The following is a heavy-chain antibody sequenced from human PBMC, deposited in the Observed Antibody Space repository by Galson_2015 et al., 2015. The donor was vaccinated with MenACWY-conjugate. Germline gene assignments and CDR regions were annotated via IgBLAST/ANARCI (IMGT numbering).Heavy chain of an antibody. V-gene: IGHV4-59*08. CDR2: IYYSGST. D-gene: IGHD3-22*01. J-gene: IGHJ4*02. Sequence: LSLTCPVSGGSISSYYWSWIRQPPGKGLEWIGYIYYSGSTNYNPSLKSRVTISVDTSKNQFSLKLSSVTAADTAVYYCARHYDSSGYLIDYWGQGTLVTVSS. CDR1: GGSISSYY. CDR3: ARHYDSSGYLIDY.